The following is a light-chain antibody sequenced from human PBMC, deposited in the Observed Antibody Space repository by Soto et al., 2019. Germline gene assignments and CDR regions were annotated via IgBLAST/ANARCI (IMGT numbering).Light chain of an antibody. J-gene: IGKJ1*01. CDR2: GAS. Sequence: DIVWTQAPATLSLSPGERATLSCRASESIGGTLAWYQKKPGQAPRIVIHGASSRVTGLPARFSGSGSGTDFNLTISRLQSDDFAVYDCQQYDNWPWTFGQGTKVDIK. V-gene: IGKV3-15*01. CDR3: QQYDNWPWT. CDR1: ESIGGT.